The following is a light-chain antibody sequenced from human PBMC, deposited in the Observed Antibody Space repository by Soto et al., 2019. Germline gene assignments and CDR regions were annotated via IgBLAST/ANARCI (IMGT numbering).Light chain of an antibody. V-gene: IGKV2-28*01. CDR3: KQALQT. J-gene: IGKJ4*01. Sequence: DIVMTQSPLSLPVTPGEPASSSCRSSQGLLHSYGYNYLDWYLQKPGQPPQLLIYLNSNRSSGVPDRFSGSGSGTDFTLKISRVEAEDVGVHYCKQALQTFGGGTKVEIK. CDR2: LNS. CDR1: QGLLHSYGYNY.